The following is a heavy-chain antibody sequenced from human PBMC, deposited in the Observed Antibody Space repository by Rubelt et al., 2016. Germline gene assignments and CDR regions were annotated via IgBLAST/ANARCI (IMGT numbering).Heavy chain of an antibody. CDR2: TFYSGST. CDR3: ARQLCGETTVYFDY. CDR1: GGSISNYY. D-gene: IGHD4-17*01. Sequence: QVQLQESGPGLVKPSETLSLTCTVSGGSISNYYWSWVRQPPGKGLEWIGYTFYSGSTNYNPSLKMRVTISVDTSKNKFSLKLSSGTAADTAVYDCARQLCGETTVYFDYWGQGTLVTVSS. J-gene: IGHJ4*02. V-gene: IGHV4-59*08.